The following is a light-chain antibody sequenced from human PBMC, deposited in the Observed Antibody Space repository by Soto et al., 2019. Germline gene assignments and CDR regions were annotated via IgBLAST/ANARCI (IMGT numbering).Light chain of an antibody. CDR2: AAS. V-gene: IGKV1D-12*01. Sequence: DIQMTQSPSSVSASVGDRVTITCRASQGISTWLAWYQQKPGQAPRLLINAASSLQSGVPSRFSGSGSGTDFTLTISSRQPEDFVNYYCQQAYSFPLSFGGGTKVEIK. J-gene: IGKJ4*01. CDR1: QGISTW. CDR3: QQAYSFPLS.